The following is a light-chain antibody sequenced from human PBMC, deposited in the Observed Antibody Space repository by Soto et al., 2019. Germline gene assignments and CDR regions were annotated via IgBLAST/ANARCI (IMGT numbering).Light chain of an antibody. CDR3: QQYNSYSPLT. J-gene: IGKJ4*01. V-gene: IGKV1-5*01. Sequence: DIQMTQSPSSLSASVGDRVTITCRARQSISSWLAWYQQKPGKAPKLLIFYAFSLESGVPSRFSGSRSGTEFTLTISSLQPYDYATYDCQQYNSYSPLTFGGGTNVEIK. CDR2: YAF. CDR1: QSISSW.